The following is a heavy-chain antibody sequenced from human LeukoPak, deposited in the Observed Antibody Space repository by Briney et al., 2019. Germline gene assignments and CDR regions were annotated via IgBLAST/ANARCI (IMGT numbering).Heavy chain of an antibody. J-gene: IGHJ5*02. CDR3: ARDPPRIVGTTIADP. CDR1: GGTFSSYT. Sequence: SVKVSCKASGGTFSSYTISWVRQAPGRGLEWMGGIIPIFGIANYARKFQGRVTITADKSTSTAYMELRSLRSEDTAVYYCARDPPRIVGTTIADPWGQGTLVTVSS. CDR2: IIPIFGIA. D-gene: IGHD2-21*01. V-gene: IGHV1-69*17.